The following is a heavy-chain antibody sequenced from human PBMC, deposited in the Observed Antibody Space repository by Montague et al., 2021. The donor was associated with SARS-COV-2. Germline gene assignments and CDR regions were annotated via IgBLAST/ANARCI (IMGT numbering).Heavy chain of an antibody. CDR1: GGAISSSSYY. V-gene: IGHV4-39*07. Sequence: SETLSLTCTVSGGAISSSSYYWGWIRQPPGKGLEWIGSIYYSGSTYYNPSLKSRVTISVDTSKNQFSLKLSSVTAADTAVYYCARDTRITMLVVVNRCGMDVWGQGTTVTVSS. CDR2: IYYSGST. CDR3: ARDTRITMLVVVNRCGMDV. J-gene: IGHJ6*02. D-gene: IGHD3-22*01.